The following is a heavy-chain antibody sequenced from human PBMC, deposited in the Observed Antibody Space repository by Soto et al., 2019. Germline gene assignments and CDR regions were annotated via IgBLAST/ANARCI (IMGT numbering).Heavy chain of an antibody. Sequence: GGSLRLSCAASGSTFHDYAMHWVRQAPGKGLEWVSGISWNSGSIGYADSVKGRFTISRDNAKNSLYLQMNSLRPEDTALYYCAKDVSLTGRYFFDSWGQGTLVTVSS. V-gene: IGHV3-9*01. J-gene: IGHJ4*02. CDR3: AKDVSLTGRYFFDS. D-gene: IGHD7-27*01. CDR2: ISWNSGSI. CDR1: GSTFHDYA.